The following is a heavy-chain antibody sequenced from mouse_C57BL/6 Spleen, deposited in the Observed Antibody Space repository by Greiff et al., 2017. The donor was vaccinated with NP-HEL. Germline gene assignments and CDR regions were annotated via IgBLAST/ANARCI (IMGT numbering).Heavy chain of an antibody. Sequence: QVQLQQPGAELVMPGASVKLSCKASGYTFTSYWMHWVKQRPGQGLEWIGELDPSDSYTNYNQKFKGKSTLTVDKSSSTAYMQRSSLTSEDSAVYYGARGGDSSGWFAYWGQGTLVTVSA. J-gene: IGHJ3*01. CDR2: LDPSDSYT. CDR1: GYTFTSYW. V-gene: IGHV1-69*01. D-gene: IGHD3-2*02. CDR3: ARGGDSSGWFAY.